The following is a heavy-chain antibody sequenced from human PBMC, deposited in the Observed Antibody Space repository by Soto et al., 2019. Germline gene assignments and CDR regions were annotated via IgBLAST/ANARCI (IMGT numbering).Heavy chain of an antibody. CDR3: ASGIQLWLRRINNGYSG. Sequence: QVQLVQSGAEVKKPESSVKVSCKAPGGTFSTYAISWVRQAPGQGLEWMGGIIPMFGTANYAQRFQDRVTITADEATNTSYMELSSLSSEDTAEYFCASGIQLWLRRINNGYSGWGQGTLVTVSS. J-gene: IGHJ4*02. D-gene: IGHD5-18*01. CDR2: IIPMFGTA. V-gene: IGHV1-69*12. CDR1: GGTFSTYA.